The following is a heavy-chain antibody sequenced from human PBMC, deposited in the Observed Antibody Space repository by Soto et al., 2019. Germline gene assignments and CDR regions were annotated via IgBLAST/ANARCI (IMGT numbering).Heavy chain of an antibody. CDR3: ARHSLLYDILTGYLFEY. Sequence: SETLSLTCTVSGGSISSYYWSWIRQPPGKGLEWIGYIYYSGSTNYNPSLKSRVTMSVDTSKNQFSLKLSSVTAADTAVYYCARHSLLYDILTGYLFEYWGQGTLVTVSS. CDR1: GGSISSYY. J-gene: IGHJ4*02. CDR2: IYYSGST. D-gene: IGHD3-9*01. V-gene: IGHV4-59*08.